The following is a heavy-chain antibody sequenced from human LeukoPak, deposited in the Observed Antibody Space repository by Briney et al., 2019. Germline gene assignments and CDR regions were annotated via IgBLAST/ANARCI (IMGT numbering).Heavy chain of an antibody. D-gene: IGHD3-10*01. CDR2: ISYDGSNK. Sequence: QPGRSLRLSCAASGFTFSSYGMHWVRQAPGKGLGWVAVISYDGSNKYYADSVKGRFTISRDNSKNTLYLQMNSLRAEDTAVYYCVFEGRADAFDIWGQGTMVTVSS. V-gene: IGHV3-30*03. J-gene: IGHJ3*02. CDR1: GFTFSSYG. CDR3: VFEGRADAFDI.